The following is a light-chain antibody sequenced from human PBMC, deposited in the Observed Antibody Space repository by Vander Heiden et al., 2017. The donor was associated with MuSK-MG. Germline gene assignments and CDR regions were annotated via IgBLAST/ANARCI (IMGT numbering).Light chain of an antibody. Sequence: QSALTQPPSASGSPGQSVTTSCPGTSSDVGGCNYVSWYQQHPGKAPKLMFYEVSKRPSGVPDRFSGSKSGTTASLTVSGLQAEDEADYYCSSYAGSNNFVVFGGGTKLTVL. V-gene: IGLV2-8*01. CDR2: EVS. CDR3: SSYAGSNNFVV. J-gene: IGLJ2*01. CDR1: SSDVGGCNY.